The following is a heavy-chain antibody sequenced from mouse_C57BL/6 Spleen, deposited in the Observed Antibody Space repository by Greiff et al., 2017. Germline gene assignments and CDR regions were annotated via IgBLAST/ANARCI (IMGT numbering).Heavy chain of an antibody. Sequence: VQLQQSGAELVRPGASVKLSCTASGFNIKDYYMHWVKQRPEQGLEWIGRIDPEDGDTEYAPKFPGKATMTADTSSNTAYLQLSSLTSEDTAVYYCTTSLYYGSSYWYFEVWGTGTTVTVSS. CDR2: IDPEDGDT. V-gene: IGHV14-1*01. D-gene: IGHD1-1*01. CDR3: TTSLYYGSSYWYFEV. J-gene: IGHJ1*03. CDR1: GFNIKDYY.